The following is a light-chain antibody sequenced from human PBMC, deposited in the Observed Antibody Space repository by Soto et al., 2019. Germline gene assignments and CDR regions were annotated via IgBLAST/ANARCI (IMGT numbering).Light chain of an antibody. CDR3: LQDHNYPWA. Sequence: IQMTQSPSSLSASVGDRVTITCRASQGIGNDLGWYQQKPGKAPKLLIYDASSLQSGVPSRFSGSGSGTDFTLTISSLQPEDFATYYCLQDHNYPWAFGQGTKVEIK. CDR2: DAS. J-gene: IGKJ1*01. V-gene: IGKV1-6*02. CDR1: QGIGND.